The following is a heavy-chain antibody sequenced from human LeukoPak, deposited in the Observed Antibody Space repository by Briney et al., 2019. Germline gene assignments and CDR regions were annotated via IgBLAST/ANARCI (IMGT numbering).Heavy chain of an antibody. Sequence: SETLSLTCAVSGVSFSTYYWSWIRQSPEKGLEWIGEVNHSGYTNYDPSLKERVTISVDPSKNQFSLKLSSVTAADTAVYYCARQLYGSDYWGQGTLVTVSS. D-gene: IGHD4-17*01. V-gene: IGHV4-34*01. CDR3: ARQLYGSDY. J-gene: IGHJ4*02. CDR2: VNHSGYT. CDR1: GVSFSTYY.